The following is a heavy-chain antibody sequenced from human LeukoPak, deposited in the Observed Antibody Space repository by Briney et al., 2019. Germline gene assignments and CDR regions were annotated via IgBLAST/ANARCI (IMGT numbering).Heavy chain of an antibody. J-gene: IGHJ3*02. CDR3: ARVGMTLDAFDI. CDR1: GYTFTGYY. D-gene: IGHD1-26*01. V-gene: IGHV1-2*02. Sequence: ASVKVSCKSSGYTFTGYYMHWVRQAPGQGLEWMGWINPNSGGTNYAQKFQGRVTMTRDTSISTAYMELSRLRSDDTAVYYCARVGMTLDAFDIWGQGTMVTVSS. CDR2: INPNSGGT.